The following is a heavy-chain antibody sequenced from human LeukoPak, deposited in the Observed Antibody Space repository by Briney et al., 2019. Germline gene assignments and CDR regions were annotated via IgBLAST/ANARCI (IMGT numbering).Heavy chain of an antibody. J-gene: IGHJ4*02. CDR2: ISWNSGSI. D-gene: IGHD1-26*01. CDR3: AKDTGGATTYYFDY. CDR1: GFTFDDYA. Sequence: PGGSLRLSCAASGFTFDDYAMHWVRQAPGKGLEWVSGISWNSGSIGYADSVKGRFTISRDNAKNSLYLQTNSLRAEDTALYYCAKDTGGATTYYFDYWGQGTLVTVSS. V-gene: IGHV3-9*01.